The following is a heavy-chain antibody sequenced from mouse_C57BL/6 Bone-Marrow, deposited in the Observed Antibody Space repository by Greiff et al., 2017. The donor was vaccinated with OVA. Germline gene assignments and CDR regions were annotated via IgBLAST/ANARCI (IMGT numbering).Heavy chain of an antibody. CDR1: GYTFTGYW. J-gene: IGHJ3*01. D-gene: IGHD2-4*01. CDR2: ILPGSGST. V-gene: IGHV1-9*01. Sequence: VQLQQSGAELMKPGASVKLSCKATGYTFTGYWLEWVKQRPGHGLEWIGEILPGSGSTNYNEKFKGKATFTADTSSNTAYMQRSRLTTEDSAIYYSAREGYDYDIPFAYWGQGTLVTVSA. CDR3: AREGYDYDIPFAY.